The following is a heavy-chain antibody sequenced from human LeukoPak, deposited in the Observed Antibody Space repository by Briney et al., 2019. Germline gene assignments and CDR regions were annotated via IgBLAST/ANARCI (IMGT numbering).Heavy chain of an antibody. CDR2: IFYSGNT. J-gene: IGHJ4*02. V-gene: IGHV4-59*13. Sequence: SETLSLTCTVSGGSISSYYWSWIRQPPGKGLEWIGYIFYSGNTNYNPSLKSRVTISVDTSKNKFSLKLSSVTAADTAVYYCARAHSGTSLVEYWGQGTLVTVSS. CDR3: ARAHSGTSLVEY. CDR1: GGSISSYY. D-gene: IGHD1-26*01.